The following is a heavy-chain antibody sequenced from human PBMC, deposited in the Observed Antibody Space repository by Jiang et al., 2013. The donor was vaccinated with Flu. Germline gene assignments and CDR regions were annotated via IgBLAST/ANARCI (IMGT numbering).Heavy chain of an antibody. CDR2: VKPSGGAT. D-gene: IGHD5-24*01. CDR1: GYTFTRYY. J-gene: IGHJ4*02. Sequence: GYTFTRYYIHWVRQAPGQGPEWMGLVKPSGGATTYAQRFQGRVTMTRDTSANTVYMELSSLRSDDTAVYYCGRIEGSAATIGDWGQGTLVTVSS. V-gene: IGHV1-46*03. CDR3: GRIEGSAATIGD.